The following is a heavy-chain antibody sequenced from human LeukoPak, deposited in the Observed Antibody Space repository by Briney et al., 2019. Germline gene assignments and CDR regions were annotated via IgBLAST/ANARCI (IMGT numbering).Heavy chain of an antibody. D-gene: IGHD3-10*01. CDR1: GGSISSGSYY. V-gene: IGHV4-39*01. J-gene: IGHJ3*02. CDR3: ARQKLKRYYGSGSYYTSNAFDI. Sequence: SETLSLTCTVSGGSISSGSYYWVWIRQPPGKGLEWIGSIYYSGSTYYNPSLNMRVTISVDTSKNQFSLKLSSVTAADTAVYYCARQKLKRYYGSGSYYTSNAFDIWGQGTMVTVSS. CDR2: IYYSGST.